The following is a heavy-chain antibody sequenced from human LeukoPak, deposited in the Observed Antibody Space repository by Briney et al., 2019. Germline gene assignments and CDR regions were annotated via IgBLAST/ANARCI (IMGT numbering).Heavy chain of an antibody. D-gene: IGHD3-10*01. J-gene: IGHJ4*02. CDR1: GFTVSSNY. CDR3: ARVGYYGSGSTFDY. CDR2: IYSGGST. Sequence: GGSLRLSCAASGFTVSSNYMSWVRQAPGKGLEWVSVIYSGGSTYYADSVKGRFTIPRDNSKNTLYLQMNSLRAEDTAVYYCARVGYYGSGSTFDYWGQGTLVTVSS. V-gene: IGHV3-53*01.